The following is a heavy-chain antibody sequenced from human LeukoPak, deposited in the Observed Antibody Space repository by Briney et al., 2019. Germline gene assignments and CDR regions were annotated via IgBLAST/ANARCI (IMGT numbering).Heavy chain of an antibody. V-gene: IGHV1-69*06. D-gene: IGHD3-22*01. Sequence: ASVKVSCTASGGTFSSYAISWVRQAPGQGLEWVGGIIPISGTANYAQKFYGRVTITADKSTSTAYMELSSLRSEDTAVYYCASLVYYYDSSGYPRAEYFQHWGQGTLVTVSS. CDR1: GGTFSSYA. J-gene: IGHJ1*01. CDR2: IIPISGTA. CDR3: ASLVYYYDSSGYPRAEYFQH.